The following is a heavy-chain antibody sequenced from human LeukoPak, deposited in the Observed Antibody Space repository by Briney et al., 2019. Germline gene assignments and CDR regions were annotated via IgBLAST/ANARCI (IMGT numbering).Heavy chain of an antibody. CDR2: INSDGGRT. J-gene: IGHJ4*01. D-gene: IGHD2-8*01. CDR3: ARGKNGFFDY. CDR1: GFTLKNAW. V-gene: IGHV3-74*01. Sequence: GGSLRLSCVASGFTLKNAWMSWVRQAPGKGLVWVSQINSDGGRTRYADSVKGRLTISRDNAKNTVYLQMNSLRTDDTAMYYCARGKNGFFDYWGHGTLVTVSS.